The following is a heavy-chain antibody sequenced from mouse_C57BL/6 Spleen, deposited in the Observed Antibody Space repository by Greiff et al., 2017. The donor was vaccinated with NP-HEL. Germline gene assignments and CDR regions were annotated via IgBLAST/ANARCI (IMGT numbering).Heavy chain of an antibody. Sequence: EVKLVESGGGLVQPGGSLKLSCAASGFTFSDYGMAWVRQAPRKGPEWVAFISNLAYSIYYADTVTGRFTISRENAKNTLYLEMSSLRSEDTAMYYCARQQGIWDGYSYYAMDYWGQGTSVTVSS. J-gene: IGHJ4*01. CDR1: GFTFSDYG. D-gene: IGHD2-3*01. CDR2: ISNLAYSI. V-gene: IGHV5-15*01. CDR3: ARQQGIWDGYSYYAMDY.